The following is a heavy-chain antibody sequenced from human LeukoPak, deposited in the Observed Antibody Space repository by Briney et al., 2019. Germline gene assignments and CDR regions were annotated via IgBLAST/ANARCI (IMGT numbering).Heavy chain of an antibody. V-gene: IGHV3-23*01. D-gene: IGHD3-22*01. J-gene: IGHJ4*02. CDR3: AKTQYYYDSSGYNEGAYYFDY. Sequence: GGSLKLSCAASGFTFSSYAMSWVRQAPGKGLEWVSAISGSGGSTYYADSVKGRFTISRDNSKNTLYLQMNSLRAEDTAVYYCAKTQYYYDSSGYNEGAYYFDYWGQGTLVTVSS. CDR2: ISGSGGST. CDR1: GFTFSSYA.